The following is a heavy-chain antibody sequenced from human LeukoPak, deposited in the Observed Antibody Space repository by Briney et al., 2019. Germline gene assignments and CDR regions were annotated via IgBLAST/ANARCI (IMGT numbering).Heavy chain of an antibody. CDR1: GFTFSSYE. Sequence: GGSLRLSCAASGFTFSSYEMNWVRQAPGKGLEWVSYITSSGSTIYYADSVKGRFTISRDNAKNSLYLQMNSLRAEDTAVYYCARRSAAKDAFDIWGQGTMVTVSS. V-gene: IGHV3-48*03. CDR3: ARRSAAKDAFDI. D-gene: IGHD6-25*01. CDR2: ITSSGSTI. J-gene: IGHJ3*02.